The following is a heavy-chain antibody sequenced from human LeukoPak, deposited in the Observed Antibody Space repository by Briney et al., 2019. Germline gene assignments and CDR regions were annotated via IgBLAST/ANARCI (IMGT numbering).Heavy chain of an antibody. CDR1: GGSISNYY. CDR3: ARDIAGYSYYMDV. J-gene: IGHJ6*03. V-gene: IGHV4-4*07. Sequence: SETLSLTCTVSGGSISNYYWSWLQQPAGKGLEWIGRIYTSGYTNYNPSLKSRVTMSVDTSQNQFSLRLSSVTAADTAVYYCARDIAGYSYYMDVWGKGTTVTVSS. CDR2: IYTSGYT. D-gene: IGHD2-15*01.